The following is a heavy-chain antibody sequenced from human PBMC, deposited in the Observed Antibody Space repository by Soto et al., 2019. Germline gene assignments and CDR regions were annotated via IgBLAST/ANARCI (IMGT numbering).Heavy chain of an antibody. CDR1: GYTFTSYY. CDR3: AKSLEGIQLWHPFDY. D-gene: IGHD5-18*01. Sequence: VASVKVSCKASGYTFTSYYMHWVRQAPGQGLEWMGIINPSGGSTSYAQKFQGRVTVTRDTSTSTVYMELSSLRSEDTAVYYCAKSLEGIQLWHPFDYWGQGTLVTVSS. CDR2: INPSGGST. J-gene: IGHJ4*02. V-gene: IGHV1-46*01.